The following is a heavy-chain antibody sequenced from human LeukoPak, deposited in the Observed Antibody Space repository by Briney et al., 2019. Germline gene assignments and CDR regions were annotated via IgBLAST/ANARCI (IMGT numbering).Heavy chain of an antibody. J-gene: IGHJ4*02. Sequence: PGGSLRLSCAASGFTFSSYAMSWVRQMPGKGLEWMGIIYPGDSDTRYSPSFQGQVTISADKSISTAYLQWSSLKASDTAMYYCARLSSWYYFDYWGQGTLVTVSS. D-gene: IGHD6-13*01. CDR2: IYPGDSDT. CDR1: GFTFSSYA. CDR3: ARLSSWYYFDY. V-gene: IGHV5-51*01.